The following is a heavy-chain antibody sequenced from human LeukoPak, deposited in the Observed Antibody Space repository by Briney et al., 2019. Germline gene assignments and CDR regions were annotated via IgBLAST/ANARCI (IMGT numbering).Heavy chain of an antibody. CDR2: IYTSGST. CDR3: ARNYGVEAFDI. CDR1: GGCISSGSYY. V-gene: IGHV4-61*02. Sequence: SETLSLTCTVSGGCISSGSYYWSWIRQPAGKGLEWIGRIYTSGSTNYNPSLKSRVTMSVDTSKNQFSLKLSSVTAADTAVYYCARNYGVEAFDIWGQGTMVTVSS. D-gene: IGHD4-17*01. J-gene: IGHJ3*02.